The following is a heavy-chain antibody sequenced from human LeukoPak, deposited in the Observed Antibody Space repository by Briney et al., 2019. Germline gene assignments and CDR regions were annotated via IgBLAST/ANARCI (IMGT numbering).Heavy chain of an antibody. J-gene: IGHJ6*03. CDR2: INPSGGTT. CDR3: ARGLGSSSSYYYYMDV. V-gene: IGHV1-46*01. CDR1: GYTFTSYH. D-gene: IGHD6-6*01. Sequence: ASVKVSCKASGYTFTSYHMHWVRQAPGQGLEWMGIINPSGGTTNYAQKFRGRVTMTRDMSTSTVYMELSSLRSEDTAVYYCARGLGSSSSYYYYMDVWGKGTTVTVSS.